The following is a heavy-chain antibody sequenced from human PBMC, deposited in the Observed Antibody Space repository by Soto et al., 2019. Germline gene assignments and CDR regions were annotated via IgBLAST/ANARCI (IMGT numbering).Heavy chain of an antibody. V-gene: IGHV1-69*06. CDR2: IIPIFGTA. J-gene: IGHJ3*02. D-gene: IGHD3-3*01. CDR3: ARATGYYYFWSGSRADAFDI. CDR1: GGTFSSYA. Sequence: QVQLVQSGAEVKKPGSSVKVSCKASGGTFSSYAISWVRQAPGQGLEWMGGIIPIFGTANYAQKFQGRVTITADKSTSTAYIELSSLRSEDTALYYCARATGYYYFWSGSRADAFDIWGQGNMVTVSS.